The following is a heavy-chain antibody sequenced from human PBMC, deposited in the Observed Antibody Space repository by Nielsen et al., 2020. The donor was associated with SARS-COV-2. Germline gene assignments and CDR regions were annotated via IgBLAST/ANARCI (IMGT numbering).Heavy chain of an antibody. CDR3: ARDQLGYCSSTSCRAFDY. CDR1: GYTFTSHG. V-gene: IGHV1-18*01. D-gene: IGHD2-2*01. CDR2: ISAYNGNT. Sequence: ASVKVSCKASGYTFTSHGISWVRQAPGQGLEWMGWISAYNGNTNYAQKLQGRVTMTTDTSTSTAYMELRSLRSDDTAVYYCARDQLGYCSSTSCRAFDYWGQGTLVTVSS. J-gene: IGHJ4*02.